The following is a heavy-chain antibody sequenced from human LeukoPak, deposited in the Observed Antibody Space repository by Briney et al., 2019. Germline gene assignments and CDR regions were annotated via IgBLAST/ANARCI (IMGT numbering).Heavy chain of an antibody. CDR3: ARRGYVYHLD. J-gene: IGHJ4*02. D-gene: IGHD5-18*01. CDR1: GGSISSGGYY. CDR2: IYHSGST. Sequence: PSETLSLTCTVSGGSISSGGYYWSWIRQPPGKGLEWIGYIYHSGSTYYNPSLKSRVTISVDRSKNQFSLKLSSVTAADTAVYYCARRGYVYHLDWGQGTLVTVSS. V-gene: IGHV4-30-2*01.